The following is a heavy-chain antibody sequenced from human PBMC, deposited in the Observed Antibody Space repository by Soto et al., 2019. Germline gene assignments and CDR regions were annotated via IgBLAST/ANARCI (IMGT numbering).Heavy chain of an antibody. V-gene: IGHV1-46*01. CDR3: ARVGGNYYYYYGMDV. CDR2: INPSGGST. D-gene: IGHD3-10*01. CDR1: GYTFTSYY. Sequence: ASVKVFCKASGYTFTSYYMHWVRQAPGQGLEWMGIINPSGGSTSYAQKFQGRVTMTRDTSTSTVYMELSSLRSEDTAVYYCARVGGNYYYYYGMDVWGQGTTVTVSS. J-gene: IGHJ6*02.